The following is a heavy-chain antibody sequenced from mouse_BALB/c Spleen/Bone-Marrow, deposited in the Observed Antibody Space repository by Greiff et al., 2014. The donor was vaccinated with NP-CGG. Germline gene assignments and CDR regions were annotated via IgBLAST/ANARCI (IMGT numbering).Heavy chain of an antibody. CDR1: GFSLTSFG. CDR2: IWAGGST. CDR3: ARYGNYEDAMDY. D-gene: IGHD2-10*02. J-gene: IGHJ4*01. V-gene: IGHV2-9*02. Sequence: VMLVESGPGLVAPSQSLSITRTVSGFSLTSFGVHWVRQPPGKGLEWLGVIWAGGSTNYNSALMSRLSISKDNSKSQVFLKMNSLQTDDTAMYYCARYGNYEDAMDYWGQGTSVTVSS.